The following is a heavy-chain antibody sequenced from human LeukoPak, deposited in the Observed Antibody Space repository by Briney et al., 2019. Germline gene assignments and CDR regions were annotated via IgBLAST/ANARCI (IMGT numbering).Heavy chain of an antibody. CDR3: AKRPSSSISGSASAFDI. CDR1: GFTFNSYA. Sequence: GGSLRLSCAASGFTFNSYAMSWVRQAPGKGLEWVSGITVSDDRTYYADSVKGRFTISRDRSKNTLYLQMNSLRAEDTALYYCAKRPSSSISGSASAFDIWGQGTMVTVSS. D-gene: IGHD2-2*01. CDR2: ITVSDDRT. J-gene: IGHJ3*02. V-gene: IGHV3-23*01.